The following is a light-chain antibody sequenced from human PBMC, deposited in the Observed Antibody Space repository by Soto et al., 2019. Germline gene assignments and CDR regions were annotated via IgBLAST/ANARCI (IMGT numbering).Light chain of an antibody. J-gene: IGKJ4*01. Sequence: IQLTQSPSSLSASVGDRVTITCRASQGINKFLAWYQQKPRQPPNLLIYWASTRESGVPDRFSGSGSGTDFTLTISSLQAEDVAVYYCQQYYSTPFAFGGGTKVEIK. CDR1: QGINKF. CDR2: WAS. CDR3: QQYYSTPFA. V-gene: IGKV4-1*01.